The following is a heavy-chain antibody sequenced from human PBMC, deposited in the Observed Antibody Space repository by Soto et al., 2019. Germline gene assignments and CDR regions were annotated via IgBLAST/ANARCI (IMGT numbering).Heavy chain of an antibody. Sequence: PGESMKISGEGSGYIVSNYWIGWVRQMPVKGLEWMAIVFPGNSDTIYSPSFRGQVTISADKSISTAYLQWNSLQASDTAIYYCAGHNGYAIDFSSQGTTVTGSS. CDR3: AGHNGYAIDF. D-gene: IGHD5-18*01. CDR1: GYIVSNYW. CDR2: VFPGNSDT. J-gene: IGHJ4*02. V-gene: IGHV5-51*01.